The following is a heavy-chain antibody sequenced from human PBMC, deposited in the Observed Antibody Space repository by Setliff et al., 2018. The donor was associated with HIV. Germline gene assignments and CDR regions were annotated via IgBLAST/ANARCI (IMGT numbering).Heavy chain of an antibody. J-gene: IGHJ4*02. D-gene: IGHD1-26*01. CDR2: ISGYSGNT. CDR3: ARDRGSRGFDY. Sequence: ASVKVSCKASGYTFINYYIHWVRQAPGQGLEWMGRISGYSGNTNYAQKLQGRVTMTTDTSTSTAYMELRSLRSDDTAVYYCARDRGSRGFDYWGQGTLVTVSS. V-gene: IGHV1-18*04. CDR1: GYTFINYY.